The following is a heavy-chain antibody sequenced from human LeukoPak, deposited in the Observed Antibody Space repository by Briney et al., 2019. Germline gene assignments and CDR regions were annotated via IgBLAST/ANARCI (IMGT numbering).Heavy chain of an antibody. V-gene: IGHV4-39*01. CDR1: GGSMSSNNYY. CDR2: IYYSGSS. D-gene: IGHD6-13*01. Sequence: SETLSLTCTVSGGSMSSNNYYWGWIRQPPGKGLEWIGNIYYSGSSYNNPSLKSRVTISIDTSKNQFSLKVSSVTAADTAVYYCARGAAAGTGWFDPWGQGTLVTVSS. J-gene: IGHJ5*02. CDR3: ARGAAAGTGWFDP.